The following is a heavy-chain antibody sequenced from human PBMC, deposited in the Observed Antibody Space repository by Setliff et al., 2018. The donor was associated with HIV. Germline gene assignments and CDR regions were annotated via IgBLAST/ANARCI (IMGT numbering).Heavy chain of an antibody. D-gene: IGHD3-16*02. CDR3: ASGRVRQSRKFGGVIVLPPFDY. Sequence: SETLSLTCTVSGGSISSGSHYWSWIRQPAGKGLEWIGHIYGSGTANYNPSLKSRVTMSVDTSKKQFSLKMRFVTAADTAVYYCASGRVRQSRKFGGVIVLPPFDYWGQGTLVTVSS. CDR2: IYGSGTA. CDR1: GGSISSGSHY. J-gene: IGHJ4*02. V-gene: IGHV4-61*09.